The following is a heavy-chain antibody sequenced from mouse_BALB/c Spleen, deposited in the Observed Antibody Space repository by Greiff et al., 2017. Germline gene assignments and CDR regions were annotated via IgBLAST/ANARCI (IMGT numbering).Heavy chain of an antibody. Sequence: QVHVKQPGAELVMPGASVKMSCKASGYTFTDYWMHWVKQRPGQGLQWIGAIDTSDSYTSYNQKFKGKATLTVDESSSTAYMQLSSLTSEDSAVYYCARFIDYYGSSRGAMDYWGQGTSVTVSS. J-gene: IGHJ4*01. CDR1: GYTFTDYW. D-gene: IGHD1-1*01. CDR2: IDTSDSYT. CDR3: ARFIDYYGSSRGAMDY. V-gene: IGHV1-69*01.